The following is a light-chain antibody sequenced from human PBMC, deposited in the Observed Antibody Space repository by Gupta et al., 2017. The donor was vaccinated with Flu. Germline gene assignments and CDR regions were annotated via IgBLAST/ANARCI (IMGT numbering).Light chain of an antibody. J-gene: IGKJ2*01. CDR1: QDISLY. CDR2: AAS. V-gene: IGKV1-39*01. CDR3: QQSDSTPLYT. Sequence: SSLSASVGDRVTITCRASQDISLYLNWYQHKPGKAPKLLIYAASTLQTGVPSRFSGSGSGTDFTLTISSRQPEDFATYYCQQSDSTPLYTFGQGTKLEIK.